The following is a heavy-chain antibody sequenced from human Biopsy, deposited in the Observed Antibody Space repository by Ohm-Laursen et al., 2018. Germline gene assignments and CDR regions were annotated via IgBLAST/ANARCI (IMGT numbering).Heavy chain of an antibody. D-gene: IGHD3-22*01. Sequence: SLRLSCAAPGFTFSPYTMTWVRQAPGKGLEWVSSISSSGNFMYYTDSVKGRFTTSRDNTNNSLYLQMTSLRPEDTAVFYCARGKYKDFSTGLPRPYHYTLDFWGPGTTVTVSS. J-gene: IGHJ6*02. CDR1: GFTFSPYT. V-gene: IGHV3-21*04. CDR2: ISSSGNFM. CDR3: ARGKYKDFSTGLPRPYHYTLDF.